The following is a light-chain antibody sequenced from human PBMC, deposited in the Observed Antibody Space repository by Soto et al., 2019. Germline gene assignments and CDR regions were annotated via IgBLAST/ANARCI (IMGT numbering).Light chain of an antibody. Sequence: AIQMTQSPSSLSASVGDRVTITCRASQGIKNDLGWYQQKPGKAPKLLIYAASTLQSGVPSRFRGGGSGTDFTLTISSLQPEDFATYFCLQDYNYPLTFGGGTKVEIK. V-gene: IGKV1-6*01. CDR3: LQDYNYPLT. CDR2: AAS. J-gene: IGKJ4*01. CDR1: QGIKND.